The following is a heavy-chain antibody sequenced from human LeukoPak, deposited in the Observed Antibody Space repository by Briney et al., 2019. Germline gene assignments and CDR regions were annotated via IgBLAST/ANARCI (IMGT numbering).Heavy chain of an antibody. V-gene: IGHV3-48*01. CDR1: EFTFSSYS. D-gene: IGHD6-19*01. J-gene: IGHJ4*02. Sequence: GGSLRLSCAASEFTFSSYSMNWVRQAPGKVLEWVSYITNIVNSKSYADSVKGRFTISRDNTKNSLYLQVNGVRAEDTAVYYCARAHSGWSQFAYWGQGTLVTVYS. CDR2: ITNIVNSK. CDR3: ARAHSGWSQFAY.